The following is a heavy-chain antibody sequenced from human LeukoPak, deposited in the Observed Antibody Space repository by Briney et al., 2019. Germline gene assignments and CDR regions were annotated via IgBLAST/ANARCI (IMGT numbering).Heavy chain of an antibody. J-gene: IGHJ4*02. CDR1: GYTFTGYY. V-gene: IGHV1-2*02. CDR3: ARVSDHGYNLVYYFDY. D-gene: IGHD5-24*01. CDR2: INPNSGGT. Sequence: ASVKVSCKASGYTFTGYYMHWVRQAPGQGLEWMGWINPNSGGTNYAQKFRGRVTMTRDTSISTAYMELSRLRSDDTAVYYCARVSDHGYNLVYYFDYWGQGTLVTVSS.